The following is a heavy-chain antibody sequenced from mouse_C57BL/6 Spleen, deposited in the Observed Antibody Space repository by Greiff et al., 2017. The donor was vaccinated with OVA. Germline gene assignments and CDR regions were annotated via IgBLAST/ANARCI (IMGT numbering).Heavy chain of an antibody. CDR1: GYTFTSYW. V-gene: IGHV1-52*01. D-gene: IGHD2-3*01. CDR3: ARSINDGLDY. CDR2: IDPSDSET. J-gene: IGHJ2*01. Sequence: QVHVKQPGAELVRPGSSVKLSCKASGYTFTSYWMHWVKQRPIQGLEWIGNIDPSDSETHYNQKFKDKATLTVDKSSSTAYMQLSSLTSEDSAVYYCARSINDGLDYWGQGTTLTVSS.